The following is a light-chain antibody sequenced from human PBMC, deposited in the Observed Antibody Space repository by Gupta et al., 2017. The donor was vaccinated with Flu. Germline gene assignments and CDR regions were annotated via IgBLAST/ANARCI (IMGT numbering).Light chain of an antibody. CDR2: GNS. V-gene: IGLV1-40*01. CDR1: SPNIGAGYD. J-gene: IGLJ3*02. Sequence: QSVLTQPPSVSGAPGQMVTISCTGSSPNIGAGYDVHWYQQLPGTAPKLLIYGNSNRPSGVPDRFSGSKSGTSASLAITGLQAEEEADYYCQSYDSSLSAWVFGGGTKLTVL. CDR3: QSYDSSLSAWV.